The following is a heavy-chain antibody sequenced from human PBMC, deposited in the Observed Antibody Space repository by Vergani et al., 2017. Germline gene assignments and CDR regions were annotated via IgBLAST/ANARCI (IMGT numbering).Heavy chain of an antibody. CDR1: GYTFTNYY. J-gene: IGHJ5*02. CDR3: GRDPLVIAIPGTLDH. D-gene: IGHD3-16*02. V-gene: IGHV1-46*03. CDR2: INPSVGGT. Sequence: QVQMVQSGSEVKKPGASVKISCKASGYTFTNYYINWVRQAPGQGLEWMGIINPSVGGTKYSQKFQGRISITRDTSTTTVYMELSSLISDDTAVYYCGRDPLVIAIPGTLDHWGQGTLVTVSS.